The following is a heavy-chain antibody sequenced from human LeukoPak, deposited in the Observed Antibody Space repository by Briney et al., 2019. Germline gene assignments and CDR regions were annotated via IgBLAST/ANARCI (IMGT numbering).Heavy chain of an antibody. CDR2: IIPILGIA. CDR1: GGTFSSDA. J-gene: IGHJ4*02. D-gene: IGHD3-22*01. V-gene: IGHV1-69*04. CDR3: ARGGDYYDSSGSDY. Sequence: SVKVSCKASGGTFSSDAISWVRQAPGQGLEWMGRIIPILGIANYAQKFQGRVTITADKSTSTAYMELSSLRSEDTAVYYCARGGDYYDSSGSDYWGQGTLVTVSS.